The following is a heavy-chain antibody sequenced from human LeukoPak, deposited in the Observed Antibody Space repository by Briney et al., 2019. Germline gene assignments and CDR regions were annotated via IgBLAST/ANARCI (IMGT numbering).Heavy chain of an antibody. CDR1: GFTFSSYA. J-gene: IGHJ4*02. Sequence: PGGSLRLSCAASGFTFSSYAMHWVRQAPGKGLEWVAVISYGGSNKYYADSVKGRFTISRDNSKNTLYLQMNSLRAEDTAVYYCARSLTYYDFWSGYYTEIDYWGQGTLVTVSS. CDR3: ARSLTYYDFWSGYYTEIDY. V-gene: IGHV3-30-3*01. CDR2: ISYGGSNK. D-gene: IGHD3-3*01.